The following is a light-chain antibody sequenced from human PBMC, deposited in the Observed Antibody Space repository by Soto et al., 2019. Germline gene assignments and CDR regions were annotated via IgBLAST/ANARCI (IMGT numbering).Light chain of an antibody. CDR2: EVS. V-gene: IGLV2-14*01. J-gene: IGLJ1*01. Sequence: QSVLTQPASVSGSPGQSITISCTGTSIDVGGSNYVSWYQQHTGKAPKLMIYEVSNRPSAVSNRFSGSKSGNTASLTISGLQAEDEADYYCRSYTSSSTPYVFGTGTQLTVL. CDR3: RSYTSSSTPYV. CDR1: SIDVGGSNY.